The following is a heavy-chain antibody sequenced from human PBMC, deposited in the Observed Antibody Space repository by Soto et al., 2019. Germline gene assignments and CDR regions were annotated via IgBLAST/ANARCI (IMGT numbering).Heavy chain of an antibody. CDR1: GFTFGSHP. D-gene: IGHD1-1*01. CDR3: AREGNDGLDSFGL. V-gene: IGHV3-30-3*01. Sequence: HPGGSLRLSCAASGFTFGSHPMHWVRQPPGGGLDLVALISYDGSNKYYAASVQGRFTISRDNSKNTVSLQMNSLRVEDTAVYYCAREGNDGLDSFGLWGQGTLVTVSS. J-gene: IGHJ4*01. CDR2: ISYDGSNK.